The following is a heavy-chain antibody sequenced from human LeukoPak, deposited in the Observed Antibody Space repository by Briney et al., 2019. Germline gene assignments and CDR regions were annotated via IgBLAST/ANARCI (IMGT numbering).Heavy chain of an antibody. J-gene: IGHJ6*02. CDR3: ARITPWIQYREHGLDV. V-gene: IGHV3-21*01. CDR2: ISSSSSYI. CDR1: GFTFSSYS. Sequence: GGSLRLSCAASGFTFSSYSMNWVRQAPGKGLEWVSSISSSSSYIYYADSVKGRFTISRDNAKNSLYLQMTSLRAEDTAVYYCARITPWIQYREHGLDVWGQGTTVTVSS. D-gene: IGHD5-18*01.